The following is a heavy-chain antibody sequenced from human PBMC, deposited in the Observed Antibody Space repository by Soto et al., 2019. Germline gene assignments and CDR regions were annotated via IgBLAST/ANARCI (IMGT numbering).Heavy chain of an antibody. CDR3: AKDKYGNNWSWDH. D-gene: IGHD1-20*01. Sequence: ASVNVSCKASGYTFTDYHMHWVRQAPGQGPEWMGWINPNIGGTNAATKFQGRVTMTRDTSIDTAYMELSRLTSDDTAVYYCAKDKYGNNWSWDHLGKENLVTVSA. CDR2: INPNIGGT. CDR1: GYTFTDYH. V-gene: IGHV1-2*02. J-gene: IGHJ4*02.